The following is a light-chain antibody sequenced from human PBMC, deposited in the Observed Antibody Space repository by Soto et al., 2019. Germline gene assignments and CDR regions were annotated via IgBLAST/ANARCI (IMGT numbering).Light chain of an antibody. J-gene: IGKJ1*01. CDR1: QSVGSSY. V-gene: IGKV3-20*01. CDR2: AAS. Sequence: EIVLTQSPGTLSLSPGERATLSCRASQSVGSSYLAWYQQKPGQAPRLVIYAASIRATGIPERFSGSGSGTDFTLTISRLEPEDFAVYYCQQSGGSLSWTFGQGTKVDIK. CDR3: QQSGGSLSWT.